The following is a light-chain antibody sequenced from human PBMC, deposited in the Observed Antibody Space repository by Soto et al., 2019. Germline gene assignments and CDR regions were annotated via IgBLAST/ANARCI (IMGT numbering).Light chain of an antibody. CDR2: EVS. J-gene: IGLJ1*01. CDR3: RSYASSSTL. V-gene: IGLV2-14*01. CDR1: SSDVGSYNY. Sequence: QSALTQPASVSGSPGQSITISCTGTSSDVGSYNYVSWYQQHPGKAPKLMIYEVSDRPSGISSRFSGYKSGNTASLTISGIQTEDEADYYCRSYASSSTLFGTGTKLTFL.